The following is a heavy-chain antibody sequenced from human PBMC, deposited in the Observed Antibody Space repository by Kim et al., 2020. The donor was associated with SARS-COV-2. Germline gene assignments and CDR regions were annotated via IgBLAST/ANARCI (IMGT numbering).Heavy chain of an antibody. D-gene: IGHD3-10*01. V-gene: IGHV1-2*02. Sequence: ASVKVSCRASGYTFTDHYIHWVRQAPGQGLEWMGWIDPHSGATHYAQKFQGRVTITRDTSVTTVYMDLTSLRSDDTAMFYCARVAGSGSFENDYWGQGTLVTVSS. CDR3: ARVAGSGSFENDY. CDR2: IDPHSGAT. CDR1: GYTFTDHY. J-gene: IGHJ4*02.